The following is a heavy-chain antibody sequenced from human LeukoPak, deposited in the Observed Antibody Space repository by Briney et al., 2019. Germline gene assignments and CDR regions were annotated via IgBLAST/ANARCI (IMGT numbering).Heavy chain of an antibody. CDR2: IFPIFGTA. CDR1: GGTFSSYA. Sequence: GSSVTVSCKASGGTFSSYAIRWVRQAPGQGLEWMGGIFPIFGTANYAQKFQGRVTITADESASTAYMELSSLRCEDTAVYYCARSIVVVSAAILALYYYYGMDVWGKGTMVTVSS. D-gene: IGHD2-2*02. V-gene: IGHV1-69*01. J-gene: IGHJ6*04. CDR3: ARSIVVVSAAILALYYYYGMDV.